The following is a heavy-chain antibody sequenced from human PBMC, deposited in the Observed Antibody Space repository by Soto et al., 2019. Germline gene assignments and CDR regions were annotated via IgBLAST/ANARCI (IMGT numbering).Heavy chain of an antibody. CDR1: GGSFSGYY. J-gene: IGHJ5*02. Sequence: QVQLQQWGAGLLKPSETLSLTCAVYGGSFSGYYWSWIRQPPGKGLEWIGEINHSGSTNYNPSLRSRVTIPVDTSRNQLSLKLSSVTAADTAVYYCASTGSRYFDWFFPYHGFDPWGQGTLVTVSS. V-gene: IGHV4-34*01. CDR3: ASTGSRYFDWFFPYHGFDP. CDR2: INHSGST. D-gene: IGHD3-9*01.